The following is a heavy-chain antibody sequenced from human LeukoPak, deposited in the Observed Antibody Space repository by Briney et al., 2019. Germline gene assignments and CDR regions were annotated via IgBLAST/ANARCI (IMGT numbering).Heavy chain of an antibody. D-gene: IGHD6-19*01. CDR2: IKQDGSEK. CDR3: ARTYNSGWSYYFDY. CDR1: GFRFSTYW. V-gene: IGHV3-7*01. J-gene: IGHJ4*02. Sequence: GGSLRLSCAASGFRFSTYWMSWVRQAPGKGLEWVANIKQDGSEKYYVDSAKGRFTISRDNAKNSLYLQMNSLRAEDTALYYCARTYNSGWSYYFDYWGQGTLVTVSS.